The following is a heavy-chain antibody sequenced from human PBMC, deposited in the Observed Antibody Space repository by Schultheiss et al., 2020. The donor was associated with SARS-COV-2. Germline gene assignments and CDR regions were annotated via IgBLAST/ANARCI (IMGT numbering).Heavy chain of an antibody. D-gene: IGHD3-10*01. CDR3: ARDLWGFYYGSGTYYDS. CDR1: GFTFSSYA. J-gene: IGHJ4*02. Sequence: GGSLRLSCAASGFTFSSYAMHWVRQAPGKGLEWVAVISYDGSNKYYADSVKGRFTISRDNARNTLYLQMNSLEAEDTAVYYCARDLWGFYYGSGTYYDSWGQGTLVTVSS. CDR2: ISYDGSNK. V-gene: IGHV3-30*07.